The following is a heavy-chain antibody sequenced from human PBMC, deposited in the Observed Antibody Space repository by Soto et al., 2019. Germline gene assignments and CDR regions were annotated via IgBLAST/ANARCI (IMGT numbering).Heavy chain of an antibody. CDR3: VRLVYDRRLNYLYFDY. CDR1: GVSIRSGNW. Sequence: QVQLQESGPGLVKPSGTVSLTCDVSGVSIRSGNWWSWGRQPPGKGLEWIGEIFRDGMTTYYPSLRGRATISVDTSKNRFSLRVTSANAADTAIYYCVRLVYDRRLNYLYFDYWGRGALVTVSS. CDR2: IFRDGMT. V-gene: IGHV4-4*02. J-gene: IGHJ4*02. D-gene: IGHD3-22*01.